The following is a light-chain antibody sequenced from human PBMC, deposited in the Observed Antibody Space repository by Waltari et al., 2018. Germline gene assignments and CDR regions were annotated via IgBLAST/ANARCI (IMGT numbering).Light chain of an antibody. V-gene: IGLV3-1*01. Sequence: SYELTQPSSVSVSPGQTASITCSGYNLGPKYVSWFQQRPGQSPVLVIYQDSERPSGIPERFSGSNSGDTATLTISGTQAMDEAEYFCQAWDTSTVVFGGGTELTVL. CDR1: NLGPKY. J-gene: IGLJ3*02. CDR2: QDS. CDR3: QAWDTSTVV.